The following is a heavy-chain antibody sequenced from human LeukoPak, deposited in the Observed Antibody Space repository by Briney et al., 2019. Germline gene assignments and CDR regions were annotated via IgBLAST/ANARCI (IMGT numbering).Heavy chain of an antibody. Sequence: PGGSLRLSCAASGFTFSTYSMNWVRQAPGKGLEWVSSISSSSSYIYYADSVKGRFTISRDNAKNSLYLQMNSLRVEDTAVYYCARGIADLLDYWGQGTLVTVSS. V-gene: IGHV3-21*01. J-gene: IGHJ4*02. CDR1: GFTFSTYS. CDR3: ARGIADLLDY. CDR2: ISSSSSYI. D-gene: IGHD6-13*01.